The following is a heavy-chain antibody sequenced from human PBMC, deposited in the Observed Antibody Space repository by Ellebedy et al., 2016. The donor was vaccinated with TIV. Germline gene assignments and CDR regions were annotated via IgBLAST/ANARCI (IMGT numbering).Heavy chain of an antibody. Sequence: GESLKISXAASGFTFSSYSMNWVRQAPGKGLGWVSSISSSSSYIYYADSVKGRFTISRDNAKNSLYLQMNSLRAEDTAVYYCARGSTVGANPFGYWGQGTLVTVSS. D-gene: IGHD4-23*01. CDR2: ISSSSSYI. J-gene: IGHJ4*02. CDR1: GFTFSSYS. V-gene: IGHV3-21*01. CDR3: ARGSTVGANPFGY.